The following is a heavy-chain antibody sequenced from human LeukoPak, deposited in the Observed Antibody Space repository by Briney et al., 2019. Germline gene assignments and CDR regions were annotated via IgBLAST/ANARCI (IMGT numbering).Heavy chain of an antibody. CDR3: ARAHDILTGYDY. CDR1: GGSISSYY. J-gene: IGHJ4*02. V-gene: IGHV4-59*01. D-gene: IGHD3-9*01. Sequence: SETLSLTCTVSGGSISSYYWSWIRQPPGKGLEWIGYIYYSGSTNYNPSLKSRVTISVDTSKNQFSLKLSSVTAADTAVYYCARAHDILTGYDYWGQGALVTVSS. CDR2: IYYSGST.